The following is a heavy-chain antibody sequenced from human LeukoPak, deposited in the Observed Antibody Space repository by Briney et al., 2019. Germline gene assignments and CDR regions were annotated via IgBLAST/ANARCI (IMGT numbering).Heavy chain of an antibody. CDR3: ARVSKVAATSAYNWLDP. CDR1: GYTFTGYY. D-gene: IGHD2-15*01. CDR2: INPNSGGT. Sequence: AASVKVSCKASGYTFTGYYMHWVRQAPGQGLEWMGWINPNSGGTNYAQKFQGRVTMTRDTSISTAYMELSRLRSDDTAVYYCARVSKVAATSAYNWLDPWGQGTLVTVSS. J-gene: IGHJ5*02. V-gene: IGHV1-2*02.